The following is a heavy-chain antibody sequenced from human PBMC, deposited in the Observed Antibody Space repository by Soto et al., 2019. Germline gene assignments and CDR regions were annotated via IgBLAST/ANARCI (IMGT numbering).Heavy chain of an antibody. Sequence: QVQLVQSGAEVKKPGSSVKVSCKASGGTFSSYAISWVRQAPGQGLEWMGGIIPIFGTANYAQKFQGRVTITADESTSTAYMELSSLRSEDTAVYYCARAGYCSGGSCYPRWFDPWGQGTLVTVSS. V-gene: IGHV1-69*12. CDR3: ARAGYCSGGSCYPRWFDP. J-gene: IGHJ5*02. D-gene: IGHD2-15*01. CDR2: IIPIFGTA. CDR1: GGTFSSYA.